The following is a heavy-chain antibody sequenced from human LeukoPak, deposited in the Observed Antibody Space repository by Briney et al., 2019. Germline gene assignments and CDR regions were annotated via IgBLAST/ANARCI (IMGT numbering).Heavy chain of an antibody. D-gene: IGHD6-19*01. CDR1: GFTFSIYG. CDR3: ARVGYNSGWNEY. Sequence: PGTSLRLSCAATGFTFSIYGMHGVRQAPGKGLEWVAVIWEDGTNIRYADSVKGLFAISRDNSKNTLYLQMNRLRTEDTAVYYCARVGYNSGWNEYWGQGTLVTVAS. CDR2: IWEDGTNI. V-gene: IGHV3-33*01. J-gene: IGHJ4*02.